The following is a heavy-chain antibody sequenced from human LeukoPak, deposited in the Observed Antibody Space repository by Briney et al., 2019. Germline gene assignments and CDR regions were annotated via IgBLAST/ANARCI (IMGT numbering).Heavy chain of an antibody. CDR1: GGSISSGGYY. CDR2: IYNSGST. D-gene: IGHD2-15*01. Sequence: PSETLSLTCIVSGGSISSGGYYWSWIRQPPGKGLEWIGYIYNSGSTYYNPSLKSRVTISVDTSKNQFSLKLSSVTAADTAVYYCATQKTHCSGGSCALDIWGQGTMVTVSS. J-gene: IGHJ3*02. V-gene: IGHV4-30-2*05. CDR3: ATQKTHCSGGSCALDI.